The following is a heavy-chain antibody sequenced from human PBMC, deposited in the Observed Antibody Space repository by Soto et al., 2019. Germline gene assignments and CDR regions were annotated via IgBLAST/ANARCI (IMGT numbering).Heavy chain of an antibody. CDR2: IYYSGST. CDR3: ARHDYDIDP. CDR1: GGSISSSSYH. D-gene: IGHD3-9*01. Sequence: PPQTLSHTCSVSGGSISSSSYHWGWIRQPPGKGLEWIGSIYYSGSTYYNPSLKSRVTISVDTSKNQFSLKLSSVTAADTAVYYCARHDYDIDPWGQGTLVTVS. V-gene: IGHV4-39*01. J-gene: IGHJ5*02.